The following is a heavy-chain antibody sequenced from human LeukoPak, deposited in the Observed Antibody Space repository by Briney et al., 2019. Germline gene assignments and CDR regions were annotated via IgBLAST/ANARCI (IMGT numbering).Heavy chain of an antibody. Sequence: PSETLSLTCTVSAASISSHYWSWIRQPPGKGLEWIGYIYYSGSTNYNPSLKSRVTISVDTSKNQFSLKLSSVTAADTAVYYCARSGFVAARRGRDYYYYYYMDVWGKGTTVTVSS. CDR2: IYYSGST. CDR3: ARSGFVAARRGRDYYYYYYMDV. V-gene: IGHV4-59*11. J-gene: IGHJ6*03. D-gene: IGHD6-6*01. CDR1: AASISSHY.